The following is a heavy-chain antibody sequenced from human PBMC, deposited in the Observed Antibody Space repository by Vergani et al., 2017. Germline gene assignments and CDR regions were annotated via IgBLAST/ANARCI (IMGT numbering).Heavy chain of an antibody. V-gene: IGHV1-18*04. Sequence: QVQLVESGAEVKKPGASVKVYCQASGYTFTNYAISWVRQAPGQGLVWMGWITTYNGNTNYAQKVQGSVTLTTDTSTTTAYLELRSLTSDDTAVYYCARFGISGWLQPYFDYWGQGTLVTVSA. CDR3: ARFGISGWLQPYFDY. CDR2: ITTYNGNT. CDR1: GYTFTNYA. D-gene: IGHD6-19*01. J-gene: IGHJ4*02.